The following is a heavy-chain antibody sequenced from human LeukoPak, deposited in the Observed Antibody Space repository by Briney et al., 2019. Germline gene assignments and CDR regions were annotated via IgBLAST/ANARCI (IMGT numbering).Heavy chain of an antibody. CDR3: AKDRAGYCSSTSCFYDAFDL. D-gene: IGHD2-2*01. CDR2: ISGSGGNT. Sequence: GGSLRLSCAASGFTFTNYAIYAMSWVRQAPGKGLEGVSVISGSGGNTYSADSVNGRFTISKDNSKHTLFLQMNSLRAEDTAVYYCAKDRAGYCSSTSCFYDAFDLWGQGTMVTISS. V-gene: IGHV3-23*01. J-gene: IGHJ3*01. CDR1: GFTFTNYAIYA.